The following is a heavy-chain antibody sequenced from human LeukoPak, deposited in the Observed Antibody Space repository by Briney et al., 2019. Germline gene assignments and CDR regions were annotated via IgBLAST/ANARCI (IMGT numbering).Heavy chain of an antibody. Sequence: NSSETLSLTCTVSGGSISSSSYYWGWIRQPPEKGLEWIGSIYYSGSTYYNPSLKSRVTISVDTSKNQFSLKLSSVTAADTAVYYCASLAVEMATMEGDYWGQGTLVTVSS. CDR1: GGSISSSSYY. V-gene: IGHV4-39*01. CDR3: ASLAVEMATMEGDY. J-gene: IGHJ4*02. D-gene: IGHD5-24*01. CDR2: IYYSGST.